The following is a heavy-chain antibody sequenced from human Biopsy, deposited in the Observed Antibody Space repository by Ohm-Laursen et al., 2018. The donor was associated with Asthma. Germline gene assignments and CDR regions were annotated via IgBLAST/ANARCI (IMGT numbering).Heavy chain of an antibody. D-gene: IGHD3-22*01. CDR1: GFTFGDYW. V-gene: IGHV3-7*01. CDR2: IKHDGSEK. Sequence: SLRLSCAASGFTFGDYWMSWVRQVPGKGLERVANIKHDGSEKNHVDSLKGRFTISRDNAKNSLYLQMNSLRAEDTAVYYCARGDSSNWSHYYFDYWGQGTLVTVSS. CDR3: ARGDSSNWSHYYFDY. J-gene: IGHJ4*02.